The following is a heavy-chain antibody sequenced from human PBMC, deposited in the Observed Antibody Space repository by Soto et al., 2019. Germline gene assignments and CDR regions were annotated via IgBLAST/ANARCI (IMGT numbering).Heavy chain of an antibody. CDR3: ARDNWNYVSAFDI. J-gene: IGHJ3*02. CDR2: IWNDGTNK. Sequence: QVQLVESGGGVVQPGRSLRLSCAASGFTFSSYAMHWVRQAPGKGLEWVAVIWNDGTNKYYADSVKGRFTISRDNSKNTLYLQMNSLRAEDTAVYYCARDNWNYVSAFDIWGQGTMVTVSS. D-gene: IGHD1-7*01. CDR1: GFTFSSYA. V-gene: IGHV3-33*01.